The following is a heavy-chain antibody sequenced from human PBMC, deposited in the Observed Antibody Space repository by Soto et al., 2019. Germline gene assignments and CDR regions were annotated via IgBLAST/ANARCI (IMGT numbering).Heavy chain of an antibody. CDR1: GFTFSSYG. J-gene: IGHJ4*02. Sequence: QVQLVESGGGVVQPGRSLRLSCAASGFTFSSYGMHWVRQAPGKGLEWVAVIWYDGSNKYYADSVKGRFTISRDNSKNTLYLQMNSLRAEDTAVYYCARSPVAGIWGENDYWGQGTRVTVSS. D-gene: IGHD6-19*01. CDR3: ARSPVAGIWGENDY. V-gene: IGHV3-33*01. CDR2: IWYDGSNK.